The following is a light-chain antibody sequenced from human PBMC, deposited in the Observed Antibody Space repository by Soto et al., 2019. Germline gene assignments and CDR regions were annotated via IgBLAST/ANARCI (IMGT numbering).Light chain of an antibody. CDR1: RSNIGRNF. V-gene: IGLV1-47*01. Sequence: QSVLTQSPLASGTPGQRVTISCSGSRSNIGRNFAYWYQHVPGTAPRLLIQRNNERPSGVPDRFSGSKSGTSVSLAISGLRSDDEATYYCAAWDDTLDAQVFGGGTKLTVL. CDR2: RNN. CDR3: AAWDDTLDAQV. J-gene: IGLJ3*02.